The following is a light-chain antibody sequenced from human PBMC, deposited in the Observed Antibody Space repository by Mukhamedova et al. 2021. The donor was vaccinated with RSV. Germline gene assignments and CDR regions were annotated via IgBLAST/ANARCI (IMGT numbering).Light chain of an antibody. Sequence: GASNRATGIPDRFSGSGSGTDFTLSISRLEPEDFAVYYCQHFDCSLFGGGTKVEFE. CDR2: GAS. J-gene: IGKJ4*01. CDR3: QHFDCSL. V-gene: IGKV3-20*01.